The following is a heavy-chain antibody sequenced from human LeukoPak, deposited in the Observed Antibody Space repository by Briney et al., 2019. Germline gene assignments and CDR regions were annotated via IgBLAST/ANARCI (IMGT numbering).Heavy chain of an antibody. V-gene: IGHV3-74*01. CDR3: AKDWQAHGVDYFDD. D-gene: IGHD4-17*01. Sequence: GGSLRLSCAASGFTLSSYWMHWVRQAPGKGLVWVSRINSDSDGSSTSYADSVKGRFTISRDNAKNSLYLQMNSLRAEDTAVYYCAKDWQAHGVDYFDDWGQGTLVTVSS. J-gene: IGHJ4*02. CDR2: INSDSDGSST. CDR1: GFTLSSYW.